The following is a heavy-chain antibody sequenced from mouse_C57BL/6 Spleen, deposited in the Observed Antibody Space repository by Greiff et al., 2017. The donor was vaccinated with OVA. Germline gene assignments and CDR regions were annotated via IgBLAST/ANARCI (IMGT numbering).Heavy chain of an antibody. V-gene: IGHV5-6*01. Sequence: EVQLQESGGDLVKPGGSLKLSCAASGFTFSSYGMSWVRPTPDKRLEWVATISSGGSYTYYPDSVKGRFTISRDNAKNTLYLQMSSLKSEDTAMYYCARGYYGSSPYYFDYWGQGTTLTVSS. D-gene: IGHD1-1*01. CDR2: ISSGGSYT. CDR1: GFTFSSYG. CDR3: ARGYYGSSPYYFDY. J-gene: IGHJ2*01.